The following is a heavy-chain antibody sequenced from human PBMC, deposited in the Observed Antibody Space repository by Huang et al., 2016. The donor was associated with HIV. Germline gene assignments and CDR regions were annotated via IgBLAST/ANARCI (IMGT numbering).Heavy chain of an antibody. CDR1: TFTFGAYW. CDR2: IKQDETEK. V-gene: IGHV3-7*01. J-gene: IGHJ6*02. Sequence: VESGGRSVQPGGSIRLSCVGSTFTFGAYWMRWVRQPPGKGREGVANIKQDETEKYDVDSVKGRFNISRDNAKKVLFLEMDALRVEDTAIYFCATKTAGMDIWGQGTTVIVSS. CDR3: ATKTAGMDI.